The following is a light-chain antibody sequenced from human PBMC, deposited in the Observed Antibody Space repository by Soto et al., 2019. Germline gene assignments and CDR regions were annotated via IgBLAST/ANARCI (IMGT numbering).Light chain of an antibody. Sequence: SYELTQPPSVSVAPGKTARITCGRNNIGSNSVHWYQQKPGQAPVVVIYHNSDRPSGIPERFSGSNSGNTATLTISGVEAGDEADYHCQVWDSTSDPVFGGGTQLIVL. CDR3: QVWDSTSDPV. V-gene: IGLV3-21*04. J-gene: IGLJ7*01. CDR2: HNS. CDR1: NIGSNS.